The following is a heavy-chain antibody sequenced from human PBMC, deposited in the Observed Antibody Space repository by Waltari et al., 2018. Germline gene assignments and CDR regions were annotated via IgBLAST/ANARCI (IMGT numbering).Heavy chain of an antibody. J-gene: IGHJ5*02. V-gene: IGHV3-23*01. CDR3: AKRGDSSGWA. Sequence: EVQLLESGGGLVQPGGSLRLSCAASGFTFRSYAMSWVRQASGKGLEWVSAISGSGGSTYYSDSVKGRFTISRDNSKNTLYLQMNSLRAEDTAVYYCAKRGDSSGWAWGQGTLVTVSS. D-gene: IGHD6-19*01. CDR1: GFTFRSYA. CDR2: ISGSGGST.